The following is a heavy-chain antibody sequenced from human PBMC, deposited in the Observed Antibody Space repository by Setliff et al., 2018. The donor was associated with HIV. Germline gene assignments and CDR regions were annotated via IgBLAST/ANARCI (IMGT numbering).Heavy chain of an antibody. CDR1: AGSYSIFA. CDR3: ATEGAGGSYQRASALDL. D-gene: IGHD1-26*01. Sequence: VASVKVSCKSSAGSYSIFAINWVRQAPGQGLEWMGGMMTIFSTTNYARKFQGRVTITTDESTGTAYMELSNLRSEDTAVYYCATEGAGGSYQRASALDLWGQGTMVTVSS. CDR2: MMTIFSTT. V-gene: IGHV1-69*05. J-gene: IGHJ3*01.